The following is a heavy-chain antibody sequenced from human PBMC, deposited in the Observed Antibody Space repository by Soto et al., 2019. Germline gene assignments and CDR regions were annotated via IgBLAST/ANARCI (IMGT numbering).Heavy chain of an antibody. CDR3: PTAPGPY. CDR1: CGSISSGGYS. Sequence: PSETLSLTCAVSCGSISSGGYSWSWIRQPPGKGLEWIGYIYHSGSTYYNPSLKSRVTISVDRSKNQFSLKLSSVTAADTAVYYCPTAPGPYWGKGTLVTVSP. J-gene: IGHJ4*02. V-gene: IGHV4-30-2*01. CDR2: IYHSGST.